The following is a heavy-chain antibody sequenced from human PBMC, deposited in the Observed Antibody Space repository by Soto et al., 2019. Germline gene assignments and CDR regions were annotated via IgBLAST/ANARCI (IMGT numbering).Heavy chain of an antibody. D-gene: IGHD3-3*01. CDR2: IGTAGDT. Sequence: LRLSCAASGFTFSSYDMHWVRQATGKGLEWVSAIGTAGDTYYPGSVKGRFTISRENAKNSLYLQMNSLRAGDTAVYYCARGIYDFWSGPKEYYMDVWGKGTTVTVSS. J-gene: IGHJ6*03. V-gene: IGHV3-13*01. CDR3: ARGIYDFWSGPKEYYMDV. CDR1: GFTFSSYD.